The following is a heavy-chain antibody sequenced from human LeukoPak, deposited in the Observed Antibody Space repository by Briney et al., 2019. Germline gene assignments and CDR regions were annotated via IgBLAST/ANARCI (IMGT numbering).Heavy chain of an antibody. CDR3: ARGGSGSYYYPFDP. V-gene: IGHV1-2*02. J-gene: IGHJ5*02. CDR2: INPNSGGT. D-gene: IGHD3-10*01. Sequence: ASVKVSCKASGYTFTGYHMHWVRQAPGQGLEWMGWINPNSGGTNYAQKFQGRVTMTRDTSISTAYMELSRLRSDDTAVYYCARGGSGSYYYPFDPWGQGTLVTVSS. CDR1: GYTFTGYH.